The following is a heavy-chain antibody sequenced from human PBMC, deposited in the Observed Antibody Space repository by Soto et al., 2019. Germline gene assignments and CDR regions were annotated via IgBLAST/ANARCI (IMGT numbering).Heavy chain of an antibody. CDR1: GGSFSGYY. CDR3: ARGRKVRHVSDFWSGYNNWFDP. D-gene: IGHD3-3*01. Sequence: SETLSLTCAVYGGSFSGYYWSWIRQPPGKGLEWIGEINHSGSTNYNPSLKSRVTISVDTSKNQFSLKLSSVTAADTAVYYCARGRKVRHVSDFWSGYNNWFDPWGQGTLVTVSS. CDR2: INHSGST. J-gene: IGHJ5*02. V-gene: IGHV4-34*01.